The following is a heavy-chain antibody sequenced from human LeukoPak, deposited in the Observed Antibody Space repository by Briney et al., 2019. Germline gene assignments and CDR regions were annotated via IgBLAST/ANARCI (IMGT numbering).Heavy chain of an antibody. CDR2: IYTSGST. CDR1: GGSISSGSYY. J-gene: IGHJ4*02. D-gene: IGHD2-8*01. V-gene: IGHV4-61*02. CDR3: ARADCTNGVCYTSDY. Sequence: SQTLSLTCTVSGGSISSGSYYWSWIRQPAGKGLEWIGRIYTSGSTNYNPSLKSRVTISVDTSNNQFSLKLSSVTAADTAVYYCARADCTNGVCYTSDYWGQGTLVTVSS.